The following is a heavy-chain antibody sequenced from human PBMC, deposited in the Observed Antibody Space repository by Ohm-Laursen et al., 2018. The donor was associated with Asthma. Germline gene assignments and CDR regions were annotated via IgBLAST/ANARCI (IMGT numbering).Heavy chain of an antibody. D-gene: IGHD3-22*01. V-gene: IGHV1-69*13. CDR1: GGTFSSYA. Sequence: SVKVSCKASGGTFSSYAISWVRQAPGQGLEWMGGIIPIFGTANYAQKFQGRVTITADESTGTAYMELSSLRSEDTAVYYCAWYYYDSSGIGYWGQGTLVTVSS. J-gene: IGHJ4*02. CDR2: IIPIFGTA. CDR3: AWYYYDSSGIGY.